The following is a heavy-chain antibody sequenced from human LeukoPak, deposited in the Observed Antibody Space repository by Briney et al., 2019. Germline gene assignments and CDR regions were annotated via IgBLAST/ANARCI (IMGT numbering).Heavy chain of an antibody. Sequence: GASVKVSCKASGYTFTGYYMHWVRQAPGQGLEWMGWINPNSGGTNYAQKFQGRVTMTRDTSISTAYMELSRLRSDDTAVYYCAREKLRIAAARRGEFDPWGQGTLVTVSS. CDR3: AREKLRIAAARRGEFDP. D-gene: IGHD6-13*01. CDR1: GYTFTGYY. J-gene: IGHJ5*02. CDR2: INPNSGGT. V-gene: IGHV1-2*02.